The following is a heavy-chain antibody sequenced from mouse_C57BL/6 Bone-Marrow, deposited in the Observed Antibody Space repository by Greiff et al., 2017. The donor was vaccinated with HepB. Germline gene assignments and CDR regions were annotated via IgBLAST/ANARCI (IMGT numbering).Heavy chain of an antibody. V-gene: IGHV3-8*01. CDR2: ISYSGST. CDR3: ARCSSYKDYAMDY. Sequence: VQLKQSGPGLAKPSQTLSLTCSVTGYSITSDYWNWIRQFPGNKLEYMGYISYSGSTYYNPSLKSRISITRDTSKNQYYLQLNSVTTEDTATYYCARCSSYKDYAMDYWGQGTSVTVSS. J-gene: IGHJ4*01. CDR1: GYSITSDY. D-gene: IGHD1-1*01.